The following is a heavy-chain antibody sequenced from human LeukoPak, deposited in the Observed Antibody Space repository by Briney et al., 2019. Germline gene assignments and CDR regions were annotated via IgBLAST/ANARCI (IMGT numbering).Heavy chain of an antibody. J-gene: IGHJ4*02. Sequence: GGSLRLSCAASGFTFSSYGMHWVRQAPGKGLEWVAFIRYDGSNKYYADSVKGRFTISRDNSKNTLYLQMNSLRAEDTAVYYCARHQGIADPFDYWGQGTLVTVSS. CDR3: ARHQGIADPFDY. CDR2: IRYDGSNK. V-gene: IGHV3-30*02. D-gene: IGHD6-13*01. CDR1: GFTFSSYG.